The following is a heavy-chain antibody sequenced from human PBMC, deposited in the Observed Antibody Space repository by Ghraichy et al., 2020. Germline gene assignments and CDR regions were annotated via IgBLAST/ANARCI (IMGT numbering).Heavy chain of an antibody. V-gene: IGHV4-34*01. D-gene: IGHD3-3*01. Sequence: SETLSLTCAVYGGSFSGYYWSWIRQPPGKGLEWIGEINHSGSTNYNPSLKSRVTISVDTSKNKFSLKLSSVTAADTAVYYCARGIGYEFWSGSEYYYYYMDVWGKGTTVTVSS. CDR1: GGSFSGYY. CDR2: INHSGST. CDR3: ARGIGYEFWSGSEYYYYYMDV. J-gene: IGHJ6*03.